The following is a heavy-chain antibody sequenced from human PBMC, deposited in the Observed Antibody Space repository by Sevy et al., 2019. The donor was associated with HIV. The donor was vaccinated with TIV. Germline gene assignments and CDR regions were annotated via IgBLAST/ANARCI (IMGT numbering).Heavy chain of an antibody. CDR3: VHSRMRGNGMDV. V-gene: IGHV2-5*02. CDR2: IYWDEDK. Sequence: SGPTLVKPTQTLTLTCTFSGFSLSTAGVGVGWIRQPPGKALECLALIYWDEDKRYRTSLRSRLTMNKDTSKNQVVLTMTNMDPVDTATYYCVHSRMRGNGMDVWGQGTTVTVSS. J-gene: IGHJ6*02. CDR1: GFSLSTAGVG.